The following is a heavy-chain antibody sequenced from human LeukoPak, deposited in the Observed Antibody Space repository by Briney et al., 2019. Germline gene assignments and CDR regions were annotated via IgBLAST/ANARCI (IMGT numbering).Heavy chain of an antibody. CDR1: GYTFTSYG. CDR2: ISAYNGNT. Sequence: GASVKVSCKASGYTFTSYGISWVRQAPGQGLEWMGWISAYNGNTNYAQKLQGRVTMTTDTSTSTAYMELRSLRSDDTAVYYCASAVDYVAAAGTALIYWGQGTLVTVSS. J-gene: IGHJ4*02. CDR3: ASAVDYVAAAGTALIY. V-gene: IGHV1-18*01. D-gene: IGHD6-13*01.